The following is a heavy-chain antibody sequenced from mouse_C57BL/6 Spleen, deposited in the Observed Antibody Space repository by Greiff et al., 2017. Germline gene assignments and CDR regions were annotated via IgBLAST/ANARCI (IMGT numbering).Heavy chain of an antibody. J-gene: IGHJ2*01. CDR2: IYPGDGDT. V-gene: IGHV1-80*01. CDR3: ANFITTVVDSFDY. CDR1: GYAFSSYW. Sequence: QVHVKQSGAELVKPGASVKISCKASGYAFSSYWMNWVKQRPGKGLEWIGQIYPGDGDTNYNGKFKGKATLTADKSSSTAYMQLSSLTSEDSAVYFCANFITTVVDSFDYWGQGTTLTVSS. D-gene: IGHD1-1*01.